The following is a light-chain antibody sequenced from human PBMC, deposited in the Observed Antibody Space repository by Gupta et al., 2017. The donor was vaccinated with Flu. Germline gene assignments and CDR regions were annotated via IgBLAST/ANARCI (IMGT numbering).Light chain of an antibody. Sequence: SFDLTLPPSVSVDPGQTATITCSGDTLGDNFASWYQHRPGQSPLLLIYHDSQRPAGIPDRFSGANSGNTATLTVSGTQNMDEADYYCQAWDRGTVVFGGGTRLTVL. V-gene: IGLV3-1*01. J-gene: IGLJ2*01. CDR3: QAWDRGTVV. CDR2: HDS. CDR1: TLGDNF.